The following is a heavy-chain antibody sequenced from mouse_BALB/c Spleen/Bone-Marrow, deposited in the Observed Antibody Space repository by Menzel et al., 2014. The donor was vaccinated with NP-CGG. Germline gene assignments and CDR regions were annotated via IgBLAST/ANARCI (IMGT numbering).Heavy chain of an antibody. CDR3: ARLNYYGNLFV. CDR1: GFDFSRYW. V-gene: IGHV4-1*02. Sequence: EVKLMESGGGLVQPGGSLKHSCAASGFDFSRYWMSWVRQAPGKGLEWIGEINPDSSTINYTPSLKDKFIISRDNAKNTLYRQMSKVRSEDTALYYGARLNYYGNLFVWGAGTTVTVSS. D-gene: IGHD1-1*01. J-gene: IGHJ1*01. CDR2: INPDSSTI.